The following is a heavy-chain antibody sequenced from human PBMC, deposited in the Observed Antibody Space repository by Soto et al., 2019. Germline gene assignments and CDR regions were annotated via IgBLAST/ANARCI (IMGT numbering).Heavy chain of an antibody. Sequence: QVQLVQSGAEVKKPGSSVKVSCKASGGTFSSYAISWVRQAPGQGLEWMGGIIPIFGTAHYAQKFQGRVTITADESTSTAYMELSSLRSEDTAVYYCARPNVVVPAAAEYYYGMDGWGQGTTGTVSS. D-gene: IGHD2-2*01. J-gene: IGHJ6*02. V-gene: IGHV1-69*01. CDR3: ARPNVVVPAAAEYYYGMDG. CDR1: GGTFSSYA. CDR2: IIPIFGTA.